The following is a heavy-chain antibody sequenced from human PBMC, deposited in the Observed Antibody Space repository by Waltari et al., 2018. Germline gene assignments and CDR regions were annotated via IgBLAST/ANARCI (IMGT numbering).Heavy chain of an antibody. CDR3: AREFYYSDAFTGV. D-gene: IGHD4-17*01. CDR1: EYTFTSSY. V-gene: IGHV1-8*02. J-gene: IGHJ4*02. Sequence: QVQLVQSGAEVKKPGASVKISCTTSEYTFTSSYIHWVRQAAGQGLEWMGWMNPDSGNTGYAQKFQGRVTMTRDTSISTAYMELSSLRSEDTAVYYCAREFYYSDAFTGVWGQGTLVTVSS. CDR2: MNPDSGNT.